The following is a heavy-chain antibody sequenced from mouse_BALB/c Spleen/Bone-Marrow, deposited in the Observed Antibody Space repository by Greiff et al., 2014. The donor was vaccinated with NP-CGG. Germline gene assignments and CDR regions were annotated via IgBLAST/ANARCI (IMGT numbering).Heavy chain of an antibody. CDR1: GYTFTSYD. V-gene: IGHV1S33*01. CDR2: IYPGDGST. Sequence: LMESGPELVKPGALVKISCKASGYTFTSYDINRVKQRPGQGLEWIGWIYPGDGSTKYNEKFKGKATLTADKSSSTAYMQLSSLTSENYAVDFCARNGNYRYAMDYWGQGTSVTVSS. CDR3: ARNGNYRYAMDY. D-gene: IGHD2-1*01. J-gene: IGHJ4*01.